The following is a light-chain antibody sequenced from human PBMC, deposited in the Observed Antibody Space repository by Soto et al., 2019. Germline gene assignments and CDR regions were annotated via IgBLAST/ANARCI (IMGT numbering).Light chain of an antibody. CDR2: GNS. CDR1: SSNIGAGYD. V-gene: IGLV1-40*01. J-gene: IGLJ1*01. CDR3: QSYDSSLSGYV. Sequence: QSVLTQPPSVSGAQGQRVTISCTGSSSNIGAGYDVHWYQQLPGTAPKLLIYGNSNRPSGVPDRFSGSKSGTSASLAITGLQAEDDADYYCQSYDSSLSGYVFGTGTKLTVL.